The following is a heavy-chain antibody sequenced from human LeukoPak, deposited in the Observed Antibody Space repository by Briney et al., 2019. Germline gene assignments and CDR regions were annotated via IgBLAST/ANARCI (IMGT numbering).Heavy chain of an antibody. CDR3: AKDEGYDGNRDYGY. CDR1: GFTFSSYA. J-gene: IGHJ4*02. CDR2: ISGRGGGT. D-gene: IGHD3-16*01. Sequence: GGSLRLSCAASGFTFSSYAMSWVRQAPGKGLEWVSAISGRGGGTYYADSVKGRFTISRDNSKNTLSLQMNSLRAEDTAIYYCAKDEGYDGNRDYGYWGQGTLVTVSS. V-gene: IGHV3-23*01.